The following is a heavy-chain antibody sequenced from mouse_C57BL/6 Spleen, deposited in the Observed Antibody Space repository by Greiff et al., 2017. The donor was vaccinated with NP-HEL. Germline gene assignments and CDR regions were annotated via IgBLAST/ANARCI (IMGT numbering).Heavy chain of an antibody. J-gene: IGHJ4*01. CDR2: INPNNGGT. D-gene: IGHD1-1*01. CDR1: GYTFTDYN. Sequence: EVQLQQSGPELVKPGASVKISCKASGYTFTDYNMDWVKQSHGKSLEWIGDINPNNGGTSYNQKFKGKATLTVDKSSSTAYMELRSLTSEDTAVYYCAREWSYASSGYAIDYWGQGTSVTVSS. CDR3: AREWSYASSGYAIDY. V-gene: IGHV1-18*01.